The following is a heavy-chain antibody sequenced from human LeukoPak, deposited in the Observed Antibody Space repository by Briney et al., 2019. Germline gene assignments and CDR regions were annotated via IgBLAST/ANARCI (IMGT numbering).Heavy chain of an antibody. CDR3: AIRARGGGDPFDP. CDR1: GGSFSGYY. V-gene: IGHV4-34*01. D-gene: IGHD2-21*02. J-gene: IGHJ5*02. Sequence: PSETLSLTCAVYGGSFSGYYWSWIRQPPGKGLEWIGEINHSGSTNYNPSLTSRVTISVATSKNQFSLKRSSVTAADTAVYYFAIRARGGGDPFDPWGQGTLVTVSS. CDR2: INHSGST.